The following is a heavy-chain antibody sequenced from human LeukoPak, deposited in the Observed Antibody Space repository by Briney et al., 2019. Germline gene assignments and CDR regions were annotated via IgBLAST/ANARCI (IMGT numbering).Heavy chain of an antibody. J-gene: IGHJ3*02. V-gene: IGHV3-30*18. Sequence: GGSLRLSCAASGFTFSSYGMHWVRQAPGKGLEWVAVISYDGSNKYYADSVKGRFTISRDNSKNTLYLQMNSLRAEDTAVYYCAKDLTLGATEAFDIWGQGTMVSVSS. CDR3: AKDLTLGATEAFDI. CDR1: GFTFSSYG. CDR2: ISYDGSNK. D-gene: IGHD1-26*01.